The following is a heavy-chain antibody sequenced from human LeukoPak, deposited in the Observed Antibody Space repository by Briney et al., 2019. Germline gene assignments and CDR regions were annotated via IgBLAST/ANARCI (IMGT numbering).Heavy chain of an antibody. J-gene: IGHJ6*03. D-gene: IGHD3-3*01. CDR3: ARVVRFLEWSRPRPYYYMDV. Sequence: ASVKVSCKASGYTFTSYDINWVRRATGKGLEGLEWMNLTSGNTGYAQKFQGRVTITRNTSISTAYMELSSLRSEDTAVYYCARVVRFLEWSRPRPYYYMDVWGKGTTVTVSS. CDR1: GYTFTSYD. V-gene: IGHV1-8*03. CDR2: MNLTSGNT.